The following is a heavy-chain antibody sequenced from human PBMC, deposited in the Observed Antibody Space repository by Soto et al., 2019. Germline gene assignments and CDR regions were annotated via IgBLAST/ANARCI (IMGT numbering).Heavy chain of an antibody. CDR1: GYTFTRYG. J-gene: IGHJ5*02. D-gene: IGHD3-9*01. V-gene: IGHV1-18*04. CDR3: ARERRAHTGYDILTGYYPSWFDP. Sequence: QVQLVQSGAEVKKPGASVKVSCKASGYTFTRYGISWVRQAPGQGLEWMGWISAYNGNTNYAQKLQGRVTRTTDTSTSTAYMELRSLGSDDTAVYYCARERRAHTGYDILTGYYPSWFDPWGQGTLVTVSS. CDR2: ISAYNGNT.